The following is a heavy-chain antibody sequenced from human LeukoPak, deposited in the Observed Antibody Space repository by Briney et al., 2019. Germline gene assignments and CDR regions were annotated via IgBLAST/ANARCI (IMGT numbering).Heavy chain of an antibody. J-gene: IGHJ4*02. D-gene: IGHD6-6*01. CDR1: GGSFSGYY. Sequence: PSETLSLTCAVYGGSFSGYYWSWIRQPPGKGLEWIGEINHSGSTNYNPSLKSRVTISVDTSKNQFSLKLSSVTAADTAVYYCARHSGSSSSRPFDYWGQGTLVTVSS. CDR2: INHSGST. V-gene: IGHV4-34*01. CDR3: ARHSGSSSSRPFDY.